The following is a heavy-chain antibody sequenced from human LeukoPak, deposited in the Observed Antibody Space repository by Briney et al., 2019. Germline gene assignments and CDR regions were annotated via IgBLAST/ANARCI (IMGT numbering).Heavy chain of an antibody. J-gene: IGHJ4*02. D-gene: IGHD6-19*01. CDR1: GFTFSVYA. V-gene: IGHV3-23*01. CDR3: ATDHDSSGIFDDY. Sequence: GGSLRLSCAASGFTFSVYAVSWVRQAPGQGLEWVSLISVNDATPYADSVKGRFAISRDNSKKMVFLDMNRLRAEDTAIYYCATDHDSSGIFDDYWGQGTLVAVSS. CDR2: ISVNDAT.